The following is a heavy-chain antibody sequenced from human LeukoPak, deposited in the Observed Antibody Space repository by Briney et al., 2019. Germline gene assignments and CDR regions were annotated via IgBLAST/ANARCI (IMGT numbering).Heavy chain of an antibody. Sequence: PSETLSLTCTVSGGSISSYYWSWIRQPPGKGLEWIGYIYYSGSTNYNPSLKSRVTISVDTSKNQFSLKLSYVTAADTAVYYCARDNGSGLIWFDPWGQGTLVTVSS. CDR1: GGSISSYY. CDR2: IYYSGST. V-gene: IGHV4-59*01. D-gene: IGHD3-22*01. J-gene: IGHJ5*02. CDR3: ARDNGSGLIWFDP.